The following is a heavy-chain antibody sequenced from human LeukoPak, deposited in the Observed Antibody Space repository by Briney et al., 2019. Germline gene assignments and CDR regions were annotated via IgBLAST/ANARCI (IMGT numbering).Heavy chain of an antibody. CDR1: GGSISSSSYY. V-gene: IGHV4-39*01. J-gene: IGHJ4*02. Sequence: SETLSLTCTASGGSISSSSYYWGWIRQPPGKALEWIGSIYYSRSTYYNPSLKSRVTISVDTSKNQFSLKLSSVTAAGTAVYYCARHEGGGFQYYFDYWGQGTLVTVSS. CDR3: ARHEGGGFQYYFDY. CDR2: IYYSRST. D-gene: IGHD2-15*01.